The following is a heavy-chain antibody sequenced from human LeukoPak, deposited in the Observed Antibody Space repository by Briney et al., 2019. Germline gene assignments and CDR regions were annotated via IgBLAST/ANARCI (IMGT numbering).Heavy chain of an antibody. CDR3: AKNTTGYSSGRFPGWPVDY. CDR2: IFGSGGST. V-gene: IGHV3-23*01. Sequence: GGSLRLSCAASGFTFSSYAMCLGRQAPGKGLEWVSGIFGSGGSTHYADSVKGRFTISRDNSKNTGYLQMNSLRNEHTAVYSCAKNTTGYSSGRFPGWPVDYWGQGTLVTVSS. D-gene: IGHD6-19*01. J-gene: IGHJ4*02. CDR1: GFTFSSYA.